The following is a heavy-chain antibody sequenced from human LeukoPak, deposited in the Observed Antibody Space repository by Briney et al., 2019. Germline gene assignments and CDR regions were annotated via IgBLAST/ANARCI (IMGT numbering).Heavy chain of an antibody. CDR2: ISYDGSNK. D-gene: IGHD3-10*01. CDR1: GFTFSSYG. Sequence: GGSLRLSCAASGFTFSSYGMHWVRQAPGKGLEWVAVISYDGSNKYYADSVKGRFTISRDNSKNTLYLQMNSLRAEDTAVYYCAKVRRPYGSGSYLFDYWGQGTLVTVSS. V-gene: IGHV3-30*18. CDR3: AKVRRPYGSGSYLFDY. J-gene: IGHJ4*02.